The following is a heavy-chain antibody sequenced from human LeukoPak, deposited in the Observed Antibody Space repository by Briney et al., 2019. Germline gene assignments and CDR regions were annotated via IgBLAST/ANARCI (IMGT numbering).Heavy chain of an antibody. J-gene: IGHJ4*02. CDR2: IKSKTDGGTT. Sequence: SGGSLRLSCAASGFTFSNAWMSWVRQAPGKGLEWVGRIKSKTDGGTTDYAAPVKGRFTISRDDSENTLYLQMNSLRTEDTAVYYCTTDLSNTDYDYVWGSYRSGYWGQGTLVTVSS. V-gene: IGHV3-15*01. CDR3: TTDLSNTDYDYVWGSYRSGY. D-gene: IGHD3-16*02. CDR1: GFTFSNAW.